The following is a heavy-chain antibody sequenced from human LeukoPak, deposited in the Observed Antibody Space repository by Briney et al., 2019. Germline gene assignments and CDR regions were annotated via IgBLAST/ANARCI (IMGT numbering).Heavy chain of an antibody. CDR3: AKGRLVPAALLDY. D-gene: IGHD2-2*01. J-gene: IGHJ4*02. Sequence: GGSLRLSCAASGFTFSGYAMSWVRKAPGKGLEWVSDISGAGDSTYYVDSVKGRFTISRDNSKNTVYLQLNSLRAEDTALYYCAKGRLVPAALLDYWGQGTLVTVSS. CDR1: GFTFSGYA. V-gene: IGHV3-23*01. CDR2: ISGAGDST.